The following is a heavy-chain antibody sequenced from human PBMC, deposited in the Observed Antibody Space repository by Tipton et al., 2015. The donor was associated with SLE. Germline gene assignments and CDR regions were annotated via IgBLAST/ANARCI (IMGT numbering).Heavy chain of an antibody. CDR3: ARTLRSTGSYYFDY. J-gene: IGHJ4*02. CDR1: GGSISSGGYS. Sequence: TLSLTCAVSGGSISSGGYSWSWIRQPPGKGLEWIGYIYHSGSTYYNASLKSRVTISEDRSKNQFSLKLSSVTAADKAVYYCARTLRSTGSYYFDYWGQGTLVTVSS. CDR2: IYHSGST. D-gene: IGHD4-17*01. V-gene: IGHV4-30-2*01.